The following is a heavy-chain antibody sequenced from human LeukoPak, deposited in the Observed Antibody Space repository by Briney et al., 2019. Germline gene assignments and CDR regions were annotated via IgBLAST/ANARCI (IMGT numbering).Heavy chain of an antibody. D-gene: IGHD6-13*01. J-gene: IGHJ4*02. Sequence: SETLSLTCTVSGGSISSSSYYWGWIRQPPGKGLEWIGSIYYSGSTYYNPSLESRVTISVDTSKNQFSLKLSSVTAADTAVYYCARTAAGLYYFDYWGQGTLVTVSS. V-gene: IGHV4-39*01. CDR3: ARTAAGLYYFDY. CDR2: IYYSGST. CDR1: GGSISSSSYY.